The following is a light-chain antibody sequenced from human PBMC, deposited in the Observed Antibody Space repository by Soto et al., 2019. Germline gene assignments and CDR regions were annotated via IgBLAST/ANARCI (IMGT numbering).Light chain of an antibody. CDR2: GAS. V-gene: IGKV1-39*01. CDR3: QQCLTTPRT. J-gene: IGKJ1*01. Sequence: DIQMTQFPSSLSASVGDRVTITCRASQTISTCLNWYQQKAGTAPKLLIYGASDLESGIPSRFSGSGSGTYFSLTISSLQPGDFAFYYCQQCLTTPRTFGQGTRVEI. CDR1: QTISTC.